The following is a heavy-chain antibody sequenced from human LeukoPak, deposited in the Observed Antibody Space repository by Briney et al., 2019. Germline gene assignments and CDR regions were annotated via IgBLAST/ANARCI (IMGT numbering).Heavy chain of an antibody. CDR3: ARDRYYDSSGPPD. J-gene: IGHJ4*02. Sequence: PSETLSLTCTVSGGSISNYYWSWIRQPAGKGLEWIGRIYTSGSTNYNPSLKSRVTISVDTSKNQFSLKLSSVTAADTAVYYCARDRYYDSSGPPDWGQGTLVTVSS. CDR2: IYTSGST. V-gene: IGHV4-4*07. CDR1: GGSISNYY. D-gene: IGHD3-22*01.